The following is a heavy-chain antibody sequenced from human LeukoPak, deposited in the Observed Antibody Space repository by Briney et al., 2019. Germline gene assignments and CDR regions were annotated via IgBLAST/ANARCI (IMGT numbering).Heavy chain of an antibody. J-gene: IGHJ4*02. V-gene: IGHV4-30-4*08. CDR3: ARKMRWLRALDY. CDR1: GGSISSGDYY. CDR2: IYYSGST. Sequence: PSQTLPLTCTVSGGSISSGDYYWSWIRQPPGKGLEWIGYIYYSGSTYYNPSLKSRVTISVDTSKNQFSLKLSSVTAADTAVYYCARKMRWLRALDYWGQGTLVTVSS. D-gene: IGHD5-24*01.